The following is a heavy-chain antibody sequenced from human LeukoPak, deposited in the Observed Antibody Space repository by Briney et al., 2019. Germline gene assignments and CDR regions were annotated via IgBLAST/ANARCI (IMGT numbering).Heavy chain of an antibody. CDR1: GGSISSSSYY. Sequence: PSETLSLTCTVSGGSISSSSYYWGWIRQPPGKGLEWIGSIYYSGSTYYNPSLKSRVAISVDTSKNQFSLKLNSVTAADTAVYYCARVNDFWSGYDANWFDPWGQGTLVTVSS. V-gene: IGHV4-39*07. CDR3: ARVNDFWSGYDANWFDP. CDR2: IYYSGST. D-gene: IGHD3-3*01. J-gene: IGHJ5*02.